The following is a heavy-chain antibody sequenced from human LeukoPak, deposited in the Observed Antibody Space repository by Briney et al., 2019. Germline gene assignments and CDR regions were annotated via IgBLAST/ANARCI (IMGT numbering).Heavy chain of an antibody. CDR2: INHSGST. Sequence: ASETLSLTCAVYGGSFSGYCWSWIRHPPGKGLEWIGEINHSGSTNYNPSLKSRVTISVDTSKNQFSLKLSSVTAADTAVYYCARGEEQQLAPDYWGQGTLVTVSS. CDR3: ARGEEQQLAPDY. J-gene: IGHJ4*02. CDR1: GGSFSGYC. V-gene: IGHV4-34*01. D-gene: IGHD6-13*01.